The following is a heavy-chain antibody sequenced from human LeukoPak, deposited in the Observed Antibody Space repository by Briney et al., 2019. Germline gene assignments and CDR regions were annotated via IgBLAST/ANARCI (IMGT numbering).Heavy chain of an antibody. CDR3: AREGCTNGVCYIANWFDP. Sequence: SETLSLTCTVSGGSISSYYWSWIRQPAGKGLEWIGRIYTSGSTNYNPPLKSRVTMSVDTSKNQFSLKLSSVTAADTAVYYCAREGCTNGVCYIANWFDPWGQGTLVTVSS. V-gene: IGHV4-4*07. J-gene: IGHJ5*02. D-gene: IGHD2-8*01. CDR2: IYTSGST. CDR1: GGSISSYY.